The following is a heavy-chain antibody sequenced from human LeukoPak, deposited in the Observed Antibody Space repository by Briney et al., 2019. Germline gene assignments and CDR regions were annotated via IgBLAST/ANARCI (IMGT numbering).Heavy chain of an antibody. CDR1: GFTFNTYG. J-gene: IGHJ4*02. CDR2: ISYDGNNE. D-gene: IGHD2-15*01. CDR3: VRSSGIEKGEYCSGGSCYLDR. V-gene: IGHV3-30*03. Sequence: GGSLRLSCAVSGFTFNTYGMHWVRQAPGKGLEWVAVISYDGNNENYADSVKGRFTTSRDNSKNTLFFQLSSLRAEDTAVYYCVRSSGIEKGEYCSGGSCYLDRWGQGTPVTVSS.